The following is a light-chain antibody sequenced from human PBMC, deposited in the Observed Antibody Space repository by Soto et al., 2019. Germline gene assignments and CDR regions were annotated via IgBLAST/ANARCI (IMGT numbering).Light chain of an antibody. Sequence: QSALTQPPSVSAAPGQRVTISCSGSSSNIGSNYVSWYQHFPKTAPKLVIHDNNERPSGIPDRFSGTKSGTSATLGITGLQTGDEADYYCGTWDDSLTEVVFGGGTKLTVL. CDR2: DNN. CDR1: SSNIGSNY. CDR3: GTWDDSLTEVV. J-gene: IGLJ3*02. V-gene: IGLV1-51*01.